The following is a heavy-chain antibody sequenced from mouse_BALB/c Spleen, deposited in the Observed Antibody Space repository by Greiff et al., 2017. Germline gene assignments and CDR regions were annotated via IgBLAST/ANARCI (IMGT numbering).Heavy chain of an antibody. CDR3: ARTTVVATSGMDY. D-gene: IGHD1-1*01. Sequence: QVQLQQSGAELAKPGASVKMSCKASGYTFTSYWMHWVKQRPGQGLEWIGYINPSTGYTEYNQKFKDKATLTADKSSSTAYMQLSSLTSEDSAVYYCARTTVVATSGMDYWGQGTSVTVSS. CDR1: GYTFTSYW. J-gene: IGHJ4*01. CDR2: INPSTGYT. V-gene: IGHV1-7*01.